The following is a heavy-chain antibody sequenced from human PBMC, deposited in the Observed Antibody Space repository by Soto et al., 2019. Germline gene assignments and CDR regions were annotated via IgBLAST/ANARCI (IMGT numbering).Heavy chain of an antibody. CDR3: ASSTAGVYVFHD. Sequence: QVQLVQSGAEVKNRGSSVKVSCKASGDTFSRSTISWVRQPPGQRLEWMGRIIPVLGVENHAQNFQGRVTLTADKSTSTAYLELSSLKSEDTAIYYCASSTAGVYVFHDWGQGTLVTVSS. CDR2: IIPVLGVE. V-gene: IGHV1-69*02. J-gene: IGHJ4*02. CDR1: GDTFSRST. D-gene: IGHD2-8*01.